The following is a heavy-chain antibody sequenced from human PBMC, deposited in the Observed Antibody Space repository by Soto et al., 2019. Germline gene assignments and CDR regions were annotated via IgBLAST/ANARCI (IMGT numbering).Heavy chain of an antibody. Sequence: QVQLQQWGAGLLKPSETLSLTCAVYGGSFSGYYWSWIRQPPGKGLELIGEINHSGSTNYNPSLKSRVTISVDTSKNQFSLKLSSVTAADTAVYYCATVGGYGSGSYSWFDPWGQGTLVTVSS. J-gene: IGHJ5*02. D-gene: IGHD3-10*01. CDR2: INHSGST. V-gene: IGHV4-34*01. CDR3: ATVGGYGSGSYSWFDP. CDR1: GGSFSGYY.